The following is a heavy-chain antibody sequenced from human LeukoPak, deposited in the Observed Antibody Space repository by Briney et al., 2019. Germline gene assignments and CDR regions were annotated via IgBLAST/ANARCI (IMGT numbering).Heavy chain of an antibody. Sequence: GGSLRLSCAASGFTFSDYYMSWIRQAPGKGLEWVAVIWYDGSNKYYADSVKGRFTISRDNSKNTLYLQMNSLRAEDTAVYYCARDQYYYDSSAPGYWGQGTLVTVSS. V-gene: IGHV3-33*08. D-gene: IGHD3-22*01. J-gene: IGHJ4*02. CDR1: GFTFSDYY. CDR3: ARDQYYYDSSAPGY. CDR2: IWYDGSNK.